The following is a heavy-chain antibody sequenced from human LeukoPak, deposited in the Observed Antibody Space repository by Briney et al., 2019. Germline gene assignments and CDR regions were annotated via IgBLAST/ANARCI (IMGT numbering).Heavy chain of an antibody. CDR2: INSDGSST. Sequence: PGGSLRLSCAASGFTFSSYAMSWVRQAPGKGLVWVSRINSDGSSTSYADSVKGRFTISRDNAKNTLYLQMNSLRAEDTAVYYCARGYGSSSGAFDIWGQGTMVTVSS. CDR3: ARGYGSSSGAFDI. D-gene: IGHD6-6*01. V-gene: IGHV3-74*01. J-gene: IGHJ3*02. CDR1: GFTFSSYA.